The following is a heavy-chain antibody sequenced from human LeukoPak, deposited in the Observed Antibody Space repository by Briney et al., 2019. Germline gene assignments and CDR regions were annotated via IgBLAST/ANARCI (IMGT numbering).Heavy chain of an antibody. D-gene: IGHD2-2*01. CDR1: GGSISSYY. V-gene: IGHV4-59*01. J-gene: IGHJ5*02. Sequence: MSSETLSLTCTVSGGSISSYYWSWIRQPPGKGLEWIGYIYYSGSTNYNPSLKSRVTISVDTSKNQFSLKLRSVTAADTAVYYCANGGYCSSTSCYPNWFDPWGQGTLVTVSS. CDR3: ANGGYCSSTSCYPNWFDP. CDR2: IYYSGST.